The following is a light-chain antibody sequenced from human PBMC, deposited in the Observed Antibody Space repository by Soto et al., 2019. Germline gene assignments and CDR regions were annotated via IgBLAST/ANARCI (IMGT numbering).Light chain of an antibody. V-gene: IGKV1-39*01. J-gene: IGKJ3*01. CDR3: PQSYSTPFT. CDR1: QRIRSY. CDR2: AAS. Sequence: DIQMTQSPSSLSASVGDRVTITCRASQRIRSYLNWYQQKPGQAPKLLIYAASSLQSGVPSRFSCSGSGTDFTLTISSLQPEDFATYYCPQSYSTPFTFGPGTKVDIK.